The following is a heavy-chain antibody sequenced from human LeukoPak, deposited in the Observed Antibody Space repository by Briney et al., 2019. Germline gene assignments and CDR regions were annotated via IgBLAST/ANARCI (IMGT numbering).Heavy chain of an antibody. D-gene: IGHD3-3*01. CDR1: GGSISSFY. CDR3: VRHGDFWDGRSWFDP. V-gene: IGHV4-4*09. CDR2: IYTSGTT. Sequence: SETLSLTCNVSGGSISSFYLSWIRQPPGKGLEWIGYIYTSGTTKYNPSLKSRLTMSVDTSNSQFLLKLSSVTAADTAVYYCVRHGDFWDGRSWFDPWGQGTLVTVSS. J-gene: IGHJ5*02.